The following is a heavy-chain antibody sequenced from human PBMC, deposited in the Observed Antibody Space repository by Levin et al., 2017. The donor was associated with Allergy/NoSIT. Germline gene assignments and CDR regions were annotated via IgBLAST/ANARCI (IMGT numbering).Heavy chain of an antibody. CDR1: GGSFFGFY. CDR3: ARLQTRGSTRKALYYQGLDV. Sequence: SETLSLTCSVNGGSFFGFYWTWVRQVPGRGLEWIGEVDHSGGTNYNPSLKGRVSMSPDTSKKHFSLTLTSLTAADTAVYYCARLQTRGSTRKALYYQGLDVWGPGTTVTVSS. D-gene: IGHD1-1*01. V-gene: IGHV4-34*01. J-gene: IGHJ6*01. CDR2: VDHSGGT.